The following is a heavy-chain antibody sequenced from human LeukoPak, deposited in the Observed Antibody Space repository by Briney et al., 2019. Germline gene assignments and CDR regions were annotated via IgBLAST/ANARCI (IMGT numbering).Heavy chain of an antibody. CDR3: ARGNNYGSGSLFYG. D-gene: IGHD3-10*01. CDR1: GYTFTGYY. Sequence: ASVKVSCKASGYTFTGYYMHWVRQAPGQGLEWMGWINPNTGDTYHGQNFQGRVTMTRDTSTTTVYMELSSLKSDDTAVYHCARGNNYGSGSLFYGWGQGTLVTVSS. V-gene: IGHV1-2*02. CDR2: INPNTGDT. J-gene: IGHJ4*02.